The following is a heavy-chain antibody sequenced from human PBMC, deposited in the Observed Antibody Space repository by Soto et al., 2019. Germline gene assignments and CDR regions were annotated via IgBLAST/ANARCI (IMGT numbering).Heavy chain of an antibody. Sequence: QLLESGGGSVQRGGSLRLSCAGSEFTSSNYIMSWVRQAPGKGLEWVSGISGSGDYTDYADSVRGRFIISRDNAKNSLYLEMNSLRAEDTAVYYCARESEDLTSNFDYWGQGTLVTVSS. CDR2: ISGSGDYT. CDR1: EFTSSNYI. V-gene: IGHV3-23*01. CDR3: ARESEDLTSNFDY. J-gene: IGHJ4*02.